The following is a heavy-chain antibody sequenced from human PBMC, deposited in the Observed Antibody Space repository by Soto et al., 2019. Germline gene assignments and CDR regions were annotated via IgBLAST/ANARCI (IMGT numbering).Heavy chain of an antibody. V-gene: IGHV3-30*18. CDR2: ISYDGSNK. CDR1: GFTFSSYG. D-gene: IGHD3-10*01. Sequence: GGSLRLSCAASGFTFSSYGMHWVRQAPGKGLEWVAVISYDGSNKYYADSVKGRFTISRDNSKNTLYLQMNSLRAEDTAVYYCAKGANKRAVAQGFGPGYWGQGTLVTVSS. J-gene: IGHJ4*02. CDR3: AKGANKRAVAQGFGPGY.